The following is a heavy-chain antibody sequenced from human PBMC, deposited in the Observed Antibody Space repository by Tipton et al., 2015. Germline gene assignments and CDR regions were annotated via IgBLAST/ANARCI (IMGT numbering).Heavy chain of an antibody. CDR1: GDSINRYY. Sequence: TLSLTCSVSGDSINRYYWSWIRQPPGKGLECIGYIYYTGSTHYNPSLKSRVTISVDTSKSQFFLKLSSVTAADTAVYYCARRATGSWDDSWFDPWGQGTLVTFSS. CDR3: ARRATGSWDDSWFDP. J-gene: IGHJ5*02. CDR2: IYYTGST. D-gene: IGHD1-1*01. V-gene: IGHV4-59*01.